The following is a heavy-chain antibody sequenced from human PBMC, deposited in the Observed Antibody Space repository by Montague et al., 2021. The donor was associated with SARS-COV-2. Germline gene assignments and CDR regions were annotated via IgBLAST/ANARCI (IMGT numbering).Heavy chain of an antibody. Sequence: SETLSLTCAVYGGSFSGYYWSWIRQPPGKGLAWIGEINHSGRTKYNPSLKSRVSMSVDESWNQFSLRLTSVTAADTAIYYCARRGSGRSDLADWGQGTLVTVSS. D-gene: IGHD1-26*01. J-gene: IGHJ4*02. CDR2: INHSGRT. CDR1: GGSFSGYY. CDR3: ARRGSGRSDLAD. V-gene: IGHV4-34*01.